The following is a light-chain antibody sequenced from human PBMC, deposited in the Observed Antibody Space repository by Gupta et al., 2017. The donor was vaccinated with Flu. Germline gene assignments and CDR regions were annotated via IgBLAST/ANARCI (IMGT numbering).Light chain of an antibody. J-gene: IGKJ3*01. CDR1: QGISSY. V-gene: IGKV1-8*01. CDR3: QQYYSYPPIVT. CDR2: AAS. Sequence: RVTITCRASQGISSYLAWYQQKPGKAPKLLIYAASTLQSGVPSRFSGSGSGTDFTLTISCLQSEDFATYYCQQYYSYPPIVTFGPGTKVDIK.